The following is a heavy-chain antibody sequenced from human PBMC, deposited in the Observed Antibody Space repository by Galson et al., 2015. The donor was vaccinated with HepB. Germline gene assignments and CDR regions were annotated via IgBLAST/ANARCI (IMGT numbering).Heavy chain of an antibody. J-gene: IGHJ4*02. CDR2: ISWNSGSI. Sequence: SLRLSCAASGFTFDDYAMHWVRQAPGKGLEWVSGISWNSGSIGYADSVKGRFTISRDNAKNSLYLQMNSLRAEDTALYYCAAQPWVCCYPFDYWGQGTLVTVSS. CDR3: AAQPWVCCYPFDY. D-gene: IGHD2-2*01. V-gene: IGHV3-9*01. CDR1: GFTFDDYA.